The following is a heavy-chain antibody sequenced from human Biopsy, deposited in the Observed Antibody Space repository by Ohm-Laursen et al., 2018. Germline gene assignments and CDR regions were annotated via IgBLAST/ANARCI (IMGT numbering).Heavy chain of an antibody. CDR1: GGSINSYY. CDR3: ARDRFDLLTPNWFDP. Sequence: GTLSLTCTVSGGSINSYYWGWIRQPPGKGLEWIGSVYDSGKSYYNPSLKSRVTISVDVSKDQFSLKLSSVTAADTAVYYCARDRFDLLTPNWFDPWGQGTLVTVSS. CDR2: VYDSGKS. D-gene: IGHD3-9*01. J-gene: IGHJ5*02. V-gene: IGHV4-38-2*02.